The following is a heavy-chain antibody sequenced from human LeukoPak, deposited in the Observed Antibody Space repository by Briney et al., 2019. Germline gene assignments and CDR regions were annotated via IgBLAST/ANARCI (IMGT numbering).Heavy chain of an antibody. CDR2: IIPIFGTA. J-gene: IGHJ3*02. V-gene: IGHV1-69*05. D-gene: IGHD3-22*01. CDR3: ARVPRVDYYDSSGSAFDI. CDR1: GGTFSSYA. Sequence: SVKVSCKASGGTFSSYAISWVRQAPGQGLEWMGGIIPIFGTANYAQKFQGRVTITTDESTSTAYMELSSLRSEDTAVYYCARVPRVDYYDSSGSAFDIWGQGTMVTVSS.